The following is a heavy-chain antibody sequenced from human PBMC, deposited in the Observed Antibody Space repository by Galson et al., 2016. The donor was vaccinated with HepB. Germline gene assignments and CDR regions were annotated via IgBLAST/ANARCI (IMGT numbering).Heavy chain of an antibody. V-gene: IGHV4-39*01. Sequence: SETLSLTCTVSGGSISGSSYYWGWVRQPPGKGLECIGIIYHAGRTYYNPSLQSRLTIPVATSKNQSPLNLNSVTLAATAVYYCARRGTGKNWFDPWGQGTLVTVSS. CDR2: IYHAGRT. CDR3: ARRGTGKNWFDP. D-gene: IGHD1-1*01. J-gene: IGHJ5*02. CDR1: GGSISGSSYY.